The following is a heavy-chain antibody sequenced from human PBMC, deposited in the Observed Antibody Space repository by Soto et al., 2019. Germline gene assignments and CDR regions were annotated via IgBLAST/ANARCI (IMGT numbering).Heavy chain of an antibody. D-gene: IGHD3-10*01. J-gene: IGHJ6*02. CDR1: GFTFDDYA. CDR3: AKAGGMDV. V-gene: IGHV3-9*01. Sequence: EVQLVESGGGLVQPGRSLRLSCAASGFTFDDYAMHWVRQAPGKGLEWVSGVSWNSGSIGYADSVKGRLTISRDNAKNSLYLQMNSLRAEDTALYYCAKAGGMDVWGQGTTVTVSS. CDR2: VSWNSGSI.